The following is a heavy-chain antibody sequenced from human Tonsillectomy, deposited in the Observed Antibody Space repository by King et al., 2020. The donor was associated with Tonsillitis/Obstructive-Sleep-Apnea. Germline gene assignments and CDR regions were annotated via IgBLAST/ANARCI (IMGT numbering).Heavy chain of an antibody. CDR2: IDYSGST. J-gene: IGHJ3*02. CDR1: GGSISSYY. CDR3: AREALDAFDI. Sequence: VQLQESGPGLVKPSETLSLTCTVSGGSISSYYWSWIRQPPGKGLEWIGYIDYSGSTNYNPSLKSRVTISVDTSKNQFSLKLSSVTAADTAVFYCAREALDAFDIWGQGTRVTVSS. V-gene: IGHV4-59*01.